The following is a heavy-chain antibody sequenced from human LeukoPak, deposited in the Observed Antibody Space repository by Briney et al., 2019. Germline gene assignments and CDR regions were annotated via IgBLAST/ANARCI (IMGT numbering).Heavy chain of an antibody. D-gene: IGHD1-1*01. CDR1: GDSISSGDYY. CDR2: IYYSGST. J-gene: IGHJ4*02. V-gene: IGHV4-39*01. Sequence: PSQTLSLTCTVSGDSISSGDYYWSWIRQPPGKGLEWIGSIYYSGSTYYNPSLKSRVTISVDTSKNQFSLKLSSVTAADTAVYYCARHPNEGGPTDYWGQGTLVTVSS. CDR3: ARHPNEGGPTDY.